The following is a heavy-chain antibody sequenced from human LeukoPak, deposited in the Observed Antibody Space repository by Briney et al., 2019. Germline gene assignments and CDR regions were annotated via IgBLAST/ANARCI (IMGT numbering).Heavy chain of an antibody. CDR3: AKDRAYYDSSGYFIDY. V-gene: IGHV3-30*02. Sequence: GSLRLSCAASGFTFSSYGMHWVRQAPGKGLEWVAFIRYDGSNKYYADSVKGRFTISRDNSKNTLYLQMNSLRAEDTAVYYCAKDRAYYDSSGYFIDYWGQGTLVTVSS. D-gene: IGHD3-22*01. CDR2: IRYDGSNK. J-gene: IGHJ4*02. CDR1: GFTFSSYG.